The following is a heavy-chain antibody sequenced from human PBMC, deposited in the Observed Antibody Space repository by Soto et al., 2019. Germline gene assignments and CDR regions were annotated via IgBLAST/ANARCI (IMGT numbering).Heavy chain of an antibody. D-gene: IGHD3-9*01. CDR1: GFTFNNFA. CDR3: AKVRQRLLDIFAGATNFDS. Sequence: EVHLLGSGGDLVKPGGALRLSCEVSGFTFNNFAMSWVRQSPGKGLEWVSTISSDGDLRHYAESVKGRFTISRDNSKSSLFRQMNSPTAEDTALYFCAKVRQRLLDIFAGATNFDSWGQGTLVNVSS. J-gene: IGHJ4*02. CDR2: ISSDGDLR. V-gene: IGHV3-23*01.